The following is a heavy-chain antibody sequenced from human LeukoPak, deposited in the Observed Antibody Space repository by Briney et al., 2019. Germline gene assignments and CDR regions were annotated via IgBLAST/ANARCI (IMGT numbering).Heavy chain of an antibody. D-gene: IGHD6-19*01. CDR2: ISYDGSNK. J-gene: IGHJ4*02. CDR3: AKEVTRPNRAVAGLNY. CDR1: GFTFSNYG. Sequence: GGSLRLSCAASGFTFSNYGMHWVRQAPGKGLEWVAIISYDGSNKYYADSVKGRFTISRENSKNTLYLQMNSLRAEDTAVYYCAKEVTRPNRAVAGLNYWGQGTLVTVSS. V-gene: IGHV3-30*18.